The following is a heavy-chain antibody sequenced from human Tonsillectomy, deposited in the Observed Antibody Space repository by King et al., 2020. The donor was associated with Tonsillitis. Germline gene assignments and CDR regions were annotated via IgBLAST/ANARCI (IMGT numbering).Heavy chain of an antibody. CDR3: TRKSLDSYIYESFDY. D-gene: IGHD5-18*01. J-gene: IGHJ4*02. CDR1: GYTFNNFY. CDR2: INPSGGST. Sequence: QLVQSGAEVKKPGASVKVSCKASGYTFNNFYIHWERQAPGKGLEWMGIINPSGGSTTYSQKFEGRITLTRDTPTSTVHMDLSSLRSEDTAVYYCTRKSLDSYIYESFDYWGQGTLVTVSS. V-gene: IGHV1-46*02.